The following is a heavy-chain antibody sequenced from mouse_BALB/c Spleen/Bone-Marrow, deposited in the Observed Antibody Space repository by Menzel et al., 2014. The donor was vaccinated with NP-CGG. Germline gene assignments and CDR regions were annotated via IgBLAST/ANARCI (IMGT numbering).Heavy chain of an antibody. V-gene: IGHV3-5*02. J-gene: IGHJ2*01. D-gene: IGHD2-4*01. CDR1: GISIXTGNYR. CDR3: ARGAMITTGYFDY. Sequence: VQLQQSGPGLVKPSQTVSLTCTVTGISIXTGNYRWSWIRQFPGNKLEWIGYIYYSGTITYNPSLTSRTTITRDTSKNQFFLEMNSLTAEDTATYCCARGAMITTGYFDYWGQGTTLTVSS. CDR2: IYYSGTI.